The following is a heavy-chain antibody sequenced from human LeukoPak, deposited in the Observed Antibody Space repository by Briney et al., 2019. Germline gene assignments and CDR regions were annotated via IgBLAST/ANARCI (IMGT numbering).Heavy chain of an antibody. D-gene: IGHD3-10*01. J-gene: IGHJ4*02. CDR3: HLVRGGGYFDY. Sequence: SETLSLTCGVYGGSFSNYYWSCIRQSPGKGLEWIGEINHSGSTNYNPSLKSRVTMSVDTSKNQFSLKLSSVTAADTAVYYCHLVRGGGYFDYGGLGTLVTVSS. V-gene: IGHV4-34*01. CDR1: GGSFSNYY. CDR2: INHSGST.